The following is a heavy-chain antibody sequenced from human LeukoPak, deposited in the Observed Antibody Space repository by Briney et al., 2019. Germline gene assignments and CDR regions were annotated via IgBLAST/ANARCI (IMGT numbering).Heavy chain of an antibody. D-gene: IGHD3-22*01. CDR1: GGSISSSSYY. CDR3: ARGVDSSEDAFNI. J-gene: IGHJ3*02. V-gene: IGHV4-39*07. Sequence: SETLSLTCTVSGGSISSSSYYWGWIRQPPGKGLEWIGNIYYSGTTYYTPSLKSRVTISVDTSKNQFSLKLSSVTAADTAVYYCARGVDSSEDAFNIWGQGTMVTVSS. CDR2: IYYSGTT.